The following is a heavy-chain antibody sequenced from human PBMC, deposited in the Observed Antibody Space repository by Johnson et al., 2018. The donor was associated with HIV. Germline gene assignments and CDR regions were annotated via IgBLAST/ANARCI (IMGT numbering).Heavy chain of an antibody. V-gene: IGHV3-30-3*01. CDR3: ARELRGPDAFDI. Sequence: QVQLVESGGGLIQPGGSLRLSCAASGFSFSSYALHWVRQAPGKGLEWVAAVSYETTNKHYADSVKGRFTISRDNSKSTLILQMNGLREEDTAIYYCARELRGPDAFDIWGQGTMVTVSS. J-gene: IGHJ3*02. CDR2: VSYETTNK. CDR1: GFSFSSYA.